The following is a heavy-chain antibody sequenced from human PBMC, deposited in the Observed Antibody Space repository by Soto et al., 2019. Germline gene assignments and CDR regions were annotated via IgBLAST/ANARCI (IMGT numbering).Heavy chain of an antibody. V-gene: IGHV4-38-2*02. CDR3: ARDGASAAAGTNTYLFY. CDR2: IYHSGST. J-gene: IGHJ4*02. D-gene: IGHD6-13*01. CDR1: GYSISSGYY. Sequence: PSATLSLTCAVSGYSISSGYYWGWIRQPPGKWLEWIGSIYHSGSTYYNPSLKSRVTISVDTSKNQFSLKLSSVTAADTAVYYCARDGASAAAGTNTYLFYWGQGTLVTVSS.